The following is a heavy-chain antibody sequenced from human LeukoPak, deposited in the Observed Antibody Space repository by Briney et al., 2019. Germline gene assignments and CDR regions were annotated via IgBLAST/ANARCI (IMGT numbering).Heavy chain of an antibody. CDR2: ILSSGST. Sequence: SETLSLTCTVSGGSISSYYWNWIRQSPGNGLEWIGYILSSGSTHHNPSLTSRISLSVDTSKNQFSLKLSSVTAADTAVYYCARRVISEFSIDKGNWLDPWGQGTLVTVSS. V-gene: IGHV4-4*09. CDR3: ARRVISEFSIDKGNWLDP. D-gene: IGHD3-3*02. CDR1: GGSISSYY. J-gene: IGHJ5*02.